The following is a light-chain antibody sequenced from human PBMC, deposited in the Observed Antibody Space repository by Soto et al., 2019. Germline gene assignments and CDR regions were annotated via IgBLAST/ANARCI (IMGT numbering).Light chain of an antibody. J-gene: IGKJ5*01. Sequence: EIVMKQSPATLSVSPWERATLSCRASQSVSSNFAWYQQKPGQAPRLLIYGASTRATGIPARFSGSGSGTEFTLTISSLQSEEFAVYYCQQYNNWPPITVGQGKRREIK. V-gene: IGKV3-15*01. CDR2: GAS. CDR3: QQYNNWPPIT. CDR1: QSVSSN.